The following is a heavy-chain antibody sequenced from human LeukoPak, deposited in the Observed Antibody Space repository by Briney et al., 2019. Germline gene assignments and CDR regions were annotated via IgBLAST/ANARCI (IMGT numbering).Heavy chain of an antibody. CDR2: ITGGSTTK. D-gene: IGHD6-19*01. Sequence: GGSLRLSCAASGFTSSDNFLDWVRQAPGKGLEWVSYITGGSTTKNYADSVKGRFTISRDNAKNSLYLQMNSLRAEDTAIYYCARDGDIAVATAPYYFDYWGQGILVTVSS. CDR3: ARDGDIAVATAPYYFDY. J-gene: IGHJ4*02. V-gene: IGHV3-69-1*02. CDR1: GFTSSDNF.